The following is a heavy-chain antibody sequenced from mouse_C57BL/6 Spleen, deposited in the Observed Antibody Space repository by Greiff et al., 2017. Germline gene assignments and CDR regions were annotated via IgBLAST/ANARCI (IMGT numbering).Heavy chain of an antibody. Sequence: QVQLKESGAELVKPGASVKISCKASGYAFSSYWMNWVKQRPGKGLEWIGQIYPGDGDTNYNGKFKGKATLTADKSSSTAYMQLSSLTSEDSAVYFCARSDLYYFDYWGQGTTRTVSS. CDR2: IYPGDGDT. CDR1: GYAFSSYW. V-gene: IGHV1-80*01. J-gene: IGHJ2*01. D-gene: IGHD6-1*01. CDR3: ARSDLYYFDY.